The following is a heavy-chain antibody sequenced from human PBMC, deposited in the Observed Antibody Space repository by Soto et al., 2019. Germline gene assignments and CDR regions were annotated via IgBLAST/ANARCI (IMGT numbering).Heavy chain of an antibody. CDR1: GGSFSGYY. CDR3: ARAYYYDSSGYPY. J-gene: IGHJ4*02. D-gene: IGHD3-22*01. Sequence: SETLSLACAIYGGSFSGYYWTWIRQPPGKGLEWIGEINHSGSTNYNPSLKSRVTISVDTSKNQFSLKLSSVTAADTAVYYCARAYYYDSSGYPYWGQGTLVTVS. CDR2: INHSGST. V-gene: IGHV4-34*01.